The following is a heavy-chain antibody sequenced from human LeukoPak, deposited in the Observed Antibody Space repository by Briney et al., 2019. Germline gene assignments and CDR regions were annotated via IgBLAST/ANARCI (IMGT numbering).Heavy chain of an antibody. Sequence: PGGSLRLSCGASGFIFSDHYMDWVRQAPGKGLEWVGRSRNKANSYTTDYAASVKGRFTISRDDSKGSLYLQMNSLKTEDTAVYYCARGQRSATPPYSYGLDVWGQGTTVTVSS. CDR3: ARGQRSATPPYSYGLDV. CDR1: GFIFSDHY. V-gene: IGHV3-72*01. D-gene: IGHD2-21*01. CDR2: SRNKANSYTT. J-gene: IGHJ6*02.